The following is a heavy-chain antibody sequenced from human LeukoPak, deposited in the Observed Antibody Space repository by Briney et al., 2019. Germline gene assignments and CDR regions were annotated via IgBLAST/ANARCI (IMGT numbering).Heavy chain of an antibody. CDR2: IIPIFGTA. Sequence: GASVKVSCKASGGTFSSYAISWVRQAPGQGLEWMGGIIPIFGTANYAQKFQVRVTITADESTSTAYMELSSLRSEDTAVYYCATLNSCSGGSCLDYWGQGTLVTVSS. CDR3: ATLNSCSGGSCLDY. CDR1: GGTFSSYA. J-gene: IGHJ4*02. D-gene: IGHD2-15*01. V-gene: IGHV1-69*01.